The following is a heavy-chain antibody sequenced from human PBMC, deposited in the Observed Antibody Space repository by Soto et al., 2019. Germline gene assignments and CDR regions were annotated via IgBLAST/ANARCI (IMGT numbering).Heavy chain of an antibody. CDR2: IYHSGST. CDR3: AKKQKQHGSGWYLIDY. D-gene: IGHD6-19*01. Sequence: SETLSLTCAVSGGSISSSNWWSWVRQPPGKGLEWIGEIYHSGSTNYNPSLKSRVTISVDKSKNQFSLKLSSVTAADTAVYYCAKKQKQHGSGWYLIDYWGQGTLVTVSS. CDR1: GGSISSSNW. J-gene: IGHJ4*02. V-gene: IGHV4-4*02.